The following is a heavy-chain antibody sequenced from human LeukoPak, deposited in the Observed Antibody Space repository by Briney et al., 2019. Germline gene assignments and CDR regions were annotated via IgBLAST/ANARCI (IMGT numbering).Heavy chain of an antibody. CDR1: GGSISSYY. CDR2: IYTSGST. V-gene: IGHV4-4*07. D-gene: IGHD2-15*01. CDR3: ARVDLRAAYFDY. J-gene: IGHJ4*02. Sequence: SETLSLTCTVPGGSISSYYWSWIRQPAGKGLEWIGRIYTSGSTGYNPSLKSRVTMSVDTSKNQFSLKLSSVTAADTAVYYWARVDLRAAYFDYWGQGTLVTVSS.